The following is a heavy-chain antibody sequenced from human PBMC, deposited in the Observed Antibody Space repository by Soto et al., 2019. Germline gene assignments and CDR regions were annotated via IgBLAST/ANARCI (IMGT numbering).Heavy chain of an antibody. CDR1: GFTFGNYD. CDR3: ARRDCGSGTNCEFGAPYFAY. D-gene: IGHD2-21*01. V-gene: IGHV3-23*01. Sequence: EVQLLESGGGLVQPGGSLRLSCAASGFTFGNYDMSWVRQAPGKGLEWVSGVSSSGRSTNYADSVKGRFTISRDNPKNTLYLQMSSLRADDTAVYYCARRDCGSGTNCEFGAPYFAYWGQGNLVTVTS. J-gene: IGHJ4*02. CDR2: VSSSGRST.